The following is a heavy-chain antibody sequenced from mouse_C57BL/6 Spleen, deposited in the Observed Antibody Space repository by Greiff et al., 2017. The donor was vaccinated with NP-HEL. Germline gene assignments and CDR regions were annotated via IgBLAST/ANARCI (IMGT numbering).Heavy chain of an antibody. V-gene: IGHV1-69*01. CDR2: IDPSDSYT. CDR3: ARSDTTVLDY. J-gene: IGHJ2*01. D-gene: IGHD1-1*01. CDR1: GYTFTSYW. Sequence: QVHVKQPGAELVMPGASVKLSCKASGYTFTSYWMHWVKQRPGQGLEWIGEIDPSDSYTNYNQKFKGKSTLTVDKSSSTAYMQLSSLTSEDSAVYYCARSDTTVLDYWGQGTTLTVSS.